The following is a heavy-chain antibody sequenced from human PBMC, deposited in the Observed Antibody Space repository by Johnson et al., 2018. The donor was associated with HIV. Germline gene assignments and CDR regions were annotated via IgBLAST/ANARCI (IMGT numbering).Heavy chain of an antibody. D-gene: IGHD5-18*01. CDR3: ARDGRDLVTRGSFDV. CDR1: GITVSSNY. J-gene: IGHJ3*01. V-gene: IGHV3-66*02. CDR2: IFTVGDV. Sequence: VQLVESGGGLAQPGGSLRLSCAASGITVSSNYMSWVRQAPGKGLEWVSVIFTVGDVYYADSVKGRFTISRDNSKNFLYLQMNSVRPEDTAVYYCARDGRDLVTRGSFDVWGQGTVVT.